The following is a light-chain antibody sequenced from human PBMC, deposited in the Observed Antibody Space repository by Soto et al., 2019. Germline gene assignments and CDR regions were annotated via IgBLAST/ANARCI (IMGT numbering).Light chain of an antibody. V-gene: IGKV4-1*01. CDR2: WAS. CDR1: QSVLSSSNNKNS. Sequence: DIVMTQSPDSLAVSPGERATINCKSSQSVLSSSNNKNSLAWYQQKPGQPPKLLIYWASTRESGVPDRFSGSGSETDVALTISSLQADDVAVCYCQQFNSDPFTLGPGNKVVIK. CDR3: QQFNSDPFT. J-gene: IGKJ3*01.